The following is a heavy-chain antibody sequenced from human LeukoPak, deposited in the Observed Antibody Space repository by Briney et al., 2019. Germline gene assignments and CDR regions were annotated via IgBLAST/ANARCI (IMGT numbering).Heavy chain of an antibody. V-gene: IGHV3-23*01. J-gene: IGHJ6*03. CDR3: AKVGSTVTTYYYYYMDV. CDR2: MSGVGGST. D-gene: IGHD4-11*01. CDR1: GFTFSSYA. Sequence: PGGSLRLSCAASGFTFSSYAMSWVRQAPGKRLEWVSAMSGVGGSTFYADSVKGRFTISRDNSQNTLYLQMNSLRAEDTAVYYCAKVGSTVTTYYYYYMDVWGKGTTVAVSS.